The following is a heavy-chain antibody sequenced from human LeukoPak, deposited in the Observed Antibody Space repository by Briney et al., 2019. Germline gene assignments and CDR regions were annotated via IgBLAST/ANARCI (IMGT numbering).Heavy chain of an antibody. CDR3: ASLCSSTSCAIDY. CDR1: GGTFISYA. CDR2: IIPIFGTA. J-gene: IGHJ4*02. D-gene: IGHD2-2*01. V-gene: IGHV1-69*05. Sequence: ASVKVSCKASGGTFISYAISWVQQAPGQGLEWMGGIIPIFGTANYAQKFQGRVTITTDESTSTAYMELSSLRSEDTAVYYCASLCSSTSCAIDYWGQGTLVTVSS.